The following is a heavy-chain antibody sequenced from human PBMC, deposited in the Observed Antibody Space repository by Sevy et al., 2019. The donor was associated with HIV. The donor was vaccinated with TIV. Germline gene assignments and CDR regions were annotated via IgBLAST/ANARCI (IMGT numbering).Heavy chain of an antibody. D-gene: IGHD1-1*01. CDR2: INEDGSVI. V-gene: IGHV3-7*03. J-gene: IGHJ4*02. Sequence: GGSLRLSCTASGFTFTDSWMHWVRQAPGKGLEWLANINEDGSVIYYVDSVKGRFTISRDNSKNSVFLQMISLRAGDTATYYCARAIGKDGAYWGQGTLVTVSS. CDR1: GFTFTDSW. CDR3: ARAIGKDGAY.